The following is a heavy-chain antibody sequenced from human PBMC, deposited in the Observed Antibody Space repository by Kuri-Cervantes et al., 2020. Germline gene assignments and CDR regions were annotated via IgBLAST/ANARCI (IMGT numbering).Heavy chain of an antibody. CDR1: GFTFSSYA. CDR2: ISGGYGST. D-gene: IGHD6-19*01. Sequence: GGSLRLSCAASGFTFSSYAMSWVRQAPGKGLEWVSAISGGYGSTYHADSVKGRFTISRDNSKNTLYLQMNSLGVEDTAVYYCAKGGWYGAFDIWGQGTMVTVSS. V-gene: IGHV3-23*01. J-gene: IGHJ3*02. CDR3: AKGGWYGAFDI.